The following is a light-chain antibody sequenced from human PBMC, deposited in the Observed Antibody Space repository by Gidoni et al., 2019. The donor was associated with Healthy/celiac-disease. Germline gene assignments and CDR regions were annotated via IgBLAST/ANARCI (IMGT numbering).Light chain of an antibody. CDR2: GAS. CDR3: QQYNNWPPLT. V-gene: IGKV3-15*01. CDR1: QSVSSN. Sequence: EIVMTPSPATLSVSPGDRATLSCRASQSVSSNLAWYQQKPGQAPRLLIYGASTRATGIPASFIGSGSGTEFTLTISSLQSEDFAVYYCQQYNNWPPLTFGGGTKVEIK. J-gene: IGKJ4*01.